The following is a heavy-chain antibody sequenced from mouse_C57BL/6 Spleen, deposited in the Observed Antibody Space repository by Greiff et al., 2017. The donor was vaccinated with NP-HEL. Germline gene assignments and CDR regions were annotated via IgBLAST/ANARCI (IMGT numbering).Heavy chain of an antibody. CDR2: IHPSDSDT. D-gene: IGHD1-1*01. J-gene: IGHJ3*01. Sequence: VQLQQPGAELVKPGASVKVSCKASGYTFTSYWMHWVKQRPGQGLEWIGRIHPSDSDTNYNQKFKGKATLTVDKSSSTAYMQLSSLTSEDSAVYYCAIPSYYYGSIYRFAYWGQGTLVTVSA. CDR3: AIPSYYYGSIYRFAY. CDR1: GYTFTSYW. V-gene: IGHV1-74*01.